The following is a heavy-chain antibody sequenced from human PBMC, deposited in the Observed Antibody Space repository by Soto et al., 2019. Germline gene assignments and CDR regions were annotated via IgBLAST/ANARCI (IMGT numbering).Heavy chain of an antibody. CDR3: ARQPDYNILTGYLYYFDY. J-gene: IGHJ4*02. CDR2: VYPGDSDT. V-gene: IGHV5-51*01. Sequence: GESLKISCKGSGYSFSSYWIGWVRQMPGEGLEWMGFVYPGDSDTRYSPSFQGQVTISVDKSISTAYLQWSSLRASDTAMYYCARQPDYNILTGYLYYFDYWGQGTLVTVSS. D-gene: IGHD3-9*01. CDR1: GYSFSSYW.